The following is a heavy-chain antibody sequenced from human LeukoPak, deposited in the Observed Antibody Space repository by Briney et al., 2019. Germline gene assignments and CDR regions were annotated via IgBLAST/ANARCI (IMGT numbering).Heavy chain of an antibody. CDR1: GYTFTSYD. CDR3: ARKGASDY. J-gene: IGHJ4*02. Sequence: VASVKVSCKAFGYTFTSYDFNWVRQASGQGLEWMGWMNPNSGNTGYAQKFQGRVTMTRDASTNTAYMELSSLRSEDTAVYYCARKGASDYWGQGTLVTVSA. CDR2: MNPNSGNT. V-gene: IGHV1-8*01.